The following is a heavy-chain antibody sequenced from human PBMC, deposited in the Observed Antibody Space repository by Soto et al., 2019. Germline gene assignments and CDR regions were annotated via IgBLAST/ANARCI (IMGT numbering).Heavy chain of an antibody. CDR2: IKEDGTKT. CDR3: ARGGGIVDN. V-gene: IGHV3-7*01. D-gene: IGHD3-10*01. CDR1: GFAFNNDW. J-gene: IGHJ4*02. Sequence: EVQVVESGGDLVQPGGSLRLSCAASGFAFNNDWMTWVRQASGKGLEWVASIKEDGTKTYYADSVRGRFTLSRDNTKNSLYLQMNSLRAEDTAVYYCARGGGIVDNWGQGTRVTVSS.